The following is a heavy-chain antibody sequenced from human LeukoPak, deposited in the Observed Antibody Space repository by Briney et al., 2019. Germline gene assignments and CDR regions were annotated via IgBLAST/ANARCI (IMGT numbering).Heavy chain of an antibody. V-gene: IGHV1-2*02. D-gene: IGHD4-17*01. CDR1: GYTFTNYN. Sequence: GASVKVSCKASGYTFTNYNMHWVRQAPGQGLEWMGWINPNSGGTNYAQKFQGRVTMTRDTSIGTAYMELSRLRSDDTALYYCARGTTLTTLPYYYYYMDVWGEGTTVTVSS. J-gene: IGHJ6*03. CDR3: ARGTTLTTLPYYYYYMDV. CDR2: INPNSGGT.